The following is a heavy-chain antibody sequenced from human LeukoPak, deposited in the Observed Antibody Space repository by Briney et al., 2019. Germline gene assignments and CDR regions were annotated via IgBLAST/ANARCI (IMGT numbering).Heavy chain of an antibody. CDR1: GFTFSSYG. D-gene: IGHD6-13*01. Sequence: PGGSLRLSCVASGFTFSSYGVHWVRQAPGKGLEWVAFIRYDGSNKYYADSVKGRFTISRDNSKNTLYLQMNSLRAEDTAVYYCANPRIAAAGITPWGQGTVVTVSS. CDR2: IRYDGSNK. J-gene: IGHJ3*01. V-gene: IGHV3-30*02. CDR3: ANPRIAAAGITP.